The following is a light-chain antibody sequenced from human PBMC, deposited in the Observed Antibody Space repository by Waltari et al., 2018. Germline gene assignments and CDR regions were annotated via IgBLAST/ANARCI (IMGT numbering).Light chain of an antibody. V-gene: IGLV2-23*02. CDR1: SSDVGSYNL. Sequence: QSALTQPASVSGSPGQSITLSCTGTSSDVGSYNLVSWYQQHPGKAPKVMIYEVNKRASGVSYRFSGSKSGNTASLTIAGLQAEDEADYHCCSFAGSTTFVVFGGGTKLTVL. CDR3: CSFAGSTTFVV. CDR2: EVN. J-gene: IGLJ2*01.